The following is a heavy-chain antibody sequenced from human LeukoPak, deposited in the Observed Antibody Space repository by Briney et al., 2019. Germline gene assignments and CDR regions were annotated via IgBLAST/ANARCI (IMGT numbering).Heavy chain of an antibody. Sequence: SETLSLTCTVSGGSISSSSYYWGWIRQPPGKGLEWIGSIYYSGSTYYNPSLKSRVTISVDTSKNQFSLKLSSVTAADTAVYYCARAKRYNWNDGAFDIWGQGTMVTVSS. CDR1: GGSISSSSYY. CDR3: ARAKRYNWNDGAFDI. V-gene: IGHV4-39*01. J-gene: IGHJ3*02. D-gene: IGHD1-1*01. CDR2: IYYSGST.